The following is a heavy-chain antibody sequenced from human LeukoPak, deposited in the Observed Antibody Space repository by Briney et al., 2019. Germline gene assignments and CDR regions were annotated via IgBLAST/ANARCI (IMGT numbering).Heavy chain of an antibody. V-gene: IGHV3-23*01. CDR2: ISDSGGST. CDR1: GITLRNYG. Sequence: GGSLRLSCAVSGITLRNYGMSWVRQAPGKGLEWVAGISDSGGSTNYADPVKGRFTISRDNPKNTLYLQMNSLRAEDTAVYFCAKRGVVIRVILVGLHKEAYYFDSWGQGALVTVSS. D-gene: IGHD3-22*01. J-gene: IGHJ4*02. CDR3: AKRGVVIRVILVGLHKEAYYFDS.